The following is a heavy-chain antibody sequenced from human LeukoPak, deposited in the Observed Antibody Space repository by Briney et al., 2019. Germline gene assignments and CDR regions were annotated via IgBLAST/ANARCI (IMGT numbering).Heavy chain of an antibody. D-gene: IGHD3-16*02. CDR1: GYTFTSYY. CDR3: ARSLRRTFGGVIVDY. V-gene: IGHV1-46*01. CDR2: INPSGGST. J-gene: IGHJ4*02. Sequence: ASVKVSCKASGYTFTSYYMHWVRQAPGQGLEWMGIINPSGGSTSYAQKFQGRVTMTRDTSTSTVYMELSSLRSGDTAVYYCARSLRRTFGGVIVDYWGQGTLVTVSS.